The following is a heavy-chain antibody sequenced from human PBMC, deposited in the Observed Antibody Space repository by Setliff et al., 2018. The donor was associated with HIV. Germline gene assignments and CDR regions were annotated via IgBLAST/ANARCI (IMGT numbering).Heavy chain of an antibody. V-gene: IGHV1-46*01. D-gene: IGHD4-17*01. Sequence: GASVKVSCKASGYTFTSYYMHWVRQAPGQGLEWMGIINPSGGSTSYAQKFQGRVTMTRNTSISTAYMELSSLSSEDTAVYYCARFLDHDYGDYRTYYFDFWGQGTLVTVSS. CDR1: GYTFTSYY. J-gene: IGHJ4*02. CDR3: ARFLDHDYGDYRTYYFDF. CDR2: INPSGGST.